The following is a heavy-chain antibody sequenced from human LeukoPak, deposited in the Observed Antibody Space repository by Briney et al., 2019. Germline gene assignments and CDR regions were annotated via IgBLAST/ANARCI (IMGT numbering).Heavy chain of an antibody. Sequence: ASVKVSCKASGGTFSSYAISWVRQAPGQGLEWMGGIIPIFGTANYAQKFQGRVTITADESTSTAYMELSSLRSEDTAVYYCARGHSGSYYYYYYYMDVWGKGTTVTVSS. CDR3: ARGHSGSYYYYYYYMDV. J-gene: IGHJ6*03. D-gene: IGHD1-26*01. CDR2: IIPIFGTA. CDR1: GGTFSSYA. V-gene: IGHV1-69*13.